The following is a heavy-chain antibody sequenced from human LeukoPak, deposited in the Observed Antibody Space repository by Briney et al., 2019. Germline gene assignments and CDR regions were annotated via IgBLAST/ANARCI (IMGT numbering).Heavy chain of an antibody. D-gene: IGHD1-1*01. CDR2: IYPGDSDT. V-gene: IGHV5-51*01. J-gene: IGHJ4*02. Sequence: GESLKISCKGSGYSFTSYWIGWVRQMPGKGLEWMGIIYPGDSDTRYSPSFQGQVTISADKSVSTAYLQWSSLNTSDTAIYYCARYTDHYFDYWGQGTLVTVSS. CDR3: ARYTDHYFDY. CDR1: GYSFTSYW.